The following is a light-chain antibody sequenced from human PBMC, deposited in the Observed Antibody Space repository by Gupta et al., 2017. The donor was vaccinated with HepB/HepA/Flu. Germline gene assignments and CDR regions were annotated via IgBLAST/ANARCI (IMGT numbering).Light chain of an antibody. Sequence: DIQMTQSPSTPSASVGDRVTITCRASQSVVTWVAWYQQKPGKAPNLLIYKASTLESGVPSRFSGSGSETEFTLTISGLQPDDFATYYCHQYNSDSTFGQGTRLEIK. CDR1: QSVVTW. CDR2: KAS. V-gene: IGKV1-5*03. J-gene: IGKJ2*01. CDR3: HQYNSDST.